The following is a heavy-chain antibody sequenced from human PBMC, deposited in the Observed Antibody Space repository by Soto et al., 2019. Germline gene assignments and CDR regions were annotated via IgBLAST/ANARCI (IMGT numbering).Heavy chain of an antibody. CDR2: IKQDGDDT. J-gene: IGHJ6*02. D-gene: IGHD5-12*01. V-gene: IGHV3-7*01. Sequence: PGGSLRLSCAASGFTFSSYWMSWVRQAPGKGLEWVAIIKQDGDDTYYVDSVKGRFTISRDNAKKSLHLQMNSLRVEDTAVYYCAGELATPYHYYGVDVWGQGTTVTVSS. CDR1: GFTFSSYW. CDR3: AGELATPYHYYGVDV.